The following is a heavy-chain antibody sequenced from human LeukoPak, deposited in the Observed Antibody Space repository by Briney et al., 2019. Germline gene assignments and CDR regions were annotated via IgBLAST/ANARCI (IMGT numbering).Heavy chain of an antibody. V-gene: IGHV3-48*01. D-gene: IGHD6-13*01. CDR3: AREYSSSWYEVYYYGMDV. CDR2: ISSSSTI. CDR1: GFTFSSYS. Sequence: PGGSLRLSCAASGFTFSSYSMNWVRQAPGKGLEWVSYISSSSTIYYADSVKGRFTISRDNAKNSLYLQMNSLRAEDTAVYYCAREYSSSWYEVYYYGMDVWGQGTTVTVSS. J-gene: IGHJ6*02.